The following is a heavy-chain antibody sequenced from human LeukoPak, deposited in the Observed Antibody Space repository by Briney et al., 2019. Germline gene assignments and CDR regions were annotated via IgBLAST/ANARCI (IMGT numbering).Heavy chain of an antibody. D-gene: IGHD3-9*01. J-gene: IGHJ4*02. CDR1: GFIFSSYE. Sequence: PGGSLRLSCAASGFIFSSYEMNWVRQAPGKGLEWVSSISSTSSHIYYADSVEGRFTISRDNAKNSLYLQMDSLRAEDTALYFCARLRSAQLRYFDVDYWGQGTLVTVSS. CDR3: ARLRSAQLRYFDVDY. CDR2: ISSTSSHI. V-gene: IGHV3-21*01.